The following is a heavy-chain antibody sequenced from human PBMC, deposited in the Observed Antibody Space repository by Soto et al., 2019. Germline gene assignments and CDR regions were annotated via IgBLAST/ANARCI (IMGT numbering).Heavy chain of an antibody. CDR3: ATSYFDFWSGSYIAYFDY. Sequence: SETLSLTCTVSGGSISSSSYYWGWIRQPPGKGLEWIGSIYYSGSTYYNPSLKSRVTISVDTSKNQFSLKLSSVTAADTAVYYCATSYFDFWSGSYIAYFDYWSQGTPVTVSS. CDR1: GGSISSSSYY. J-gene: IGHJ4*02. V-gene: IGHV4-39*01. D-gene: IGHD3-3*01. CDR2: IYYSGST.